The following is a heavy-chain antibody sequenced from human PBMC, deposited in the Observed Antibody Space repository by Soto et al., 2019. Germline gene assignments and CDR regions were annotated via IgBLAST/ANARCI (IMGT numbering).Heavy chain of an antibody. CDR3: ARVLAPDLSNLLYRSGSYYSWFDP. CDR2: IIPILGIA. J-gene: IGHJ5*02. D-gene: IGHD3-10*01. Sequence: QVQLVQSGAEVKKPGSSVKVSCKASGGTFSSYTISWVRQAPGQGLEWMGRIIPILGIANYAQKLQGRVTITADKSTRTAYMELSSLRSEDTAVYYCARVLAPDLSNLLYRSGSYYSWFDPWGQGTLVTVSS. V-gene: IGHV1-69*02. CDR1: GGTFSSYT.